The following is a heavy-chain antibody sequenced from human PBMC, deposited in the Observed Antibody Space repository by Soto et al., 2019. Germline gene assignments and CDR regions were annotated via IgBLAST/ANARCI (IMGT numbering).Heavy chain of an antibody. CDR1: GGPFSGVY. Sequence: SETLSLTCAVSGGPFSGVYWSWIRQPPGKGLEWIGGVNHRGSANYNPSLESRVTMSVDTSKNQFSLKLTSVTAADSAVYYCARGAFCGSGTCRVGHWFDPWGQGTLVTVSS. V-gene: IGHV4-34*01. J-gene: IGHJ5*02. D-gene: IGHD2-21*01. CDR2: VNHRGSA. CDR3: ARGAFCGSGTCRVGHWFDP.